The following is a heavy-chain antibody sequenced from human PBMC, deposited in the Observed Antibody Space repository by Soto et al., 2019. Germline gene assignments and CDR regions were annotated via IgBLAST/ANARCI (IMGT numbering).Heavy chain of an antibody. V-gene: IGHV3-74*01. CDR3: AGQKYSGYDPDAFDI. Sequence: GGSLRLSCAASGFTFSRYWMHWVRQAPGKGLVWVSRINSDGSSTAYADSVKGRFTISRDNAKNTLYMQMNSLRAEDTAVYYCAGQKYSGYDPDAFDIWGQGTMVTVSS. J-gene: IGHJ3*02. CDR2: INSDGSST. CDR1: GFTFSRYW. D-gene: IGHD5-12*01.